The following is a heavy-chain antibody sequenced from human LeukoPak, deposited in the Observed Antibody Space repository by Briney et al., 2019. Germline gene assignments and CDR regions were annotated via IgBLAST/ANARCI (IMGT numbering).Heavy chain of an antibody. CDR3: ARDLRPDYYGSGSLDY. J-gene: IGHJ4*02. CDR1: GGTFINYA. D-gene: IGHD3-10*01. V-gene: IGHV1-69*13. CDR2: IIPIFGTA. Sequence: SVKVSCKASGGTFINYAISWVGQAPGQGREGMGGIIPIFGTANYAQKFQGRVTITADESTSTAYMELSSLRSEDTAVYYCARDLRPDYYGSGSLDYWGQGTLVTVSS.